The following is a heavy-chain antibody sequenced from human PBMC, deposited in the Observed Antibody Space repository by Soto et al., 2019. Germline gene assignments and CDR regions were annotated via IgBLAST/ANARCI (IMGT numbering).Heavy chain of an antibody. CDR2: ITPIFGTA. V-gene: IGHV1-69*13. CDR1: VGPFSMYA. J-gene: IGHJ4*02. Sequence: RXSVKIAIKASVGPFSMYAMRWVRQAPGQGLEWMGGITPIFGTANYAQKFQGRVTITADESTSTAYMELSSLRSEDTAVYYCARDPGSCSSTSCPAWDDYWGQGSLVTVSS. D-gene: IGHD2-2*01. CDR3: ARDPGSCSSTSCPAWDDY.